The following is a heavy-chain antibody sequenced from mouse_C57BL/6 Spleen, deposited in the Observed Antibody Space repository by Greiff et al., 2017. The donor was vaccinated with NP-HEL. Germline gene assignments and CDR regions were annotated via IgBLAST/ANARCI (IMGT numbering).Heavy chain of an antibody. CDR3: AIYYDYDPYFDV. CDR1: GYTFTDYN. Sequence: EVQLQQSGPELVKPGASVKMSCKASGYTFTDYNMHWVKQSHGKSLEWIGYINPNNGGTSYNQKFKGKATLTVNKSSSTAYMELRSLTSEDSAVYYCAIYYDYDPYFDVWGTGTTVTVSS. CDR2: INPNNGGT. V-gene: IGHV1-22*01. D-gene: IGHD2-4*01. J-gene: IGHJ1*03.